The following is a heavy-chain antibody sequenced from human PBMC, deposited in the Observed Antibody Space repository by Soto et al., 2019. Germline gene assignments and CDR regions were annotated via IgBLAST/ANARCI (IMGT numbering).Heavy chain of an antibody. D-gene: IGHD5-12*01. CDR3: AHRLSSGYDDY. J-gene: IGHJ4*02. CDR1: GFSLSTTGVG. CDR2: IYWDDDK. V-gene: IGHV2-5*02. Sequence: QITLKESGPTLVKPTQTLTLTCTFSGFSLSTTGVGVGWIRQPPGKALEWLALIYWDDDKHYSPSLKRRLTIAKDTSKNQVVLTMTNMDPVDTGTYYCAHRLSSGYDDYWGQGTLVTVSS.